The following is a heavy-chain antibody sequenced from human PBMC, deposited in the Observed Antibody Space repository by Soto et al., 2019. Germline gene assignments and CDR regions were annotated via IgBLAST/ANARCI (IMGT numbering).Heavy chain of an antibody. CDR2: ISAYKGNT. D-gene: IGHD2-15*01. V-gene: IGHV1-18*01. CDR3: ARVYCSGGSCYSGCLN. J-gene: IGHJ4*02. CDR1: GYTFTSYG. Sequence: ASVKVSCKASGYTFTSYGISWVRQAPGQGLEWMGWISAYKGNTNYAQKLQGRVTMTTDTSTSTAYMELRSLRSDDTAVYYCARVYCSGGSCYSGCLNWGQGTLVTVSS.